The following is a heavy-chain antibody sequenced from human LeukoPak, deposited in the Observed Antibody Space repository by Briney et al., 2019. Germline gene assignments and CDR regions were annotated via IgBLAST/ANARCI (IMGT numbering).Heavy chain of an antibody. CDR1: GYTFTSYV. CDR3: ARLNGAGYGDEYGMDV. CDR2: ISAYNGNT. V-gene: IGHV1-18*01. D-gene: IGHD4-17*01. J-gene: IGHJ6*02. Sequence: ASVKVSCKSSGYTFTSYVISWVRQAPGQGLEWMGWISAYNGNTNYAQKLQGRVTMTTDPSPSTAYMELRSLRSDDPAVYYCARLNGAGYGDEYGMDVWGQGTTVTVSS.